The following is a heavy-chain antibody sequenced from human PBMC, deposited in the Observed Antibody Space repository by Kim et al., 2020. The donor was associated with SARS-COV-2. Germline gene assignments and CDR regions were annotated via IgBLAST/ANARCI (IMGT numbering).Heavy chain of an antibody. CDR3: ATDSLEWLLDWVAVDNWFDP. J-gene: IGHJ5*02. D-gene: IGHD3-3*01. CDR1: GFTFSSYG. CDR2: ISYDGSNK. V-gene: IGHV3-30*03. Sequence: GGSLRLSCAASGFTFSSYGMHWVRQAPGKGLEWVAVISYDGSNKYYADSVKGRFTISRDNSKNTLYLQMNSLRAEDTAVYYCATDSLEWLLDWVAVDNWFDPWGQGTLVTVSS.